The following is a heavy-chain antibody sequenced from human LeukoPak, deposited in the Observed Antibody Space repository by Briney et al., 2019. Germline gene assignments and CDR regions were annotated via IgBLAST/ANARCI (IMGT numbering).Heavy chain of an antibody. Sequence: GGSLRLSCAASGFTFSTYSMNWVRQAPGKGLEWVSSISSSSIYIYYADSVKGRFTISRDNAKNSLYLQMNSLRAEDTAVYYCARDKNGTRFALDYWGQGTLVTVSS. CDR2: ISSSSIYI. J-gene: IGHJ4*02. V-gene: IGHV3-21*01. D-gene: IGHD3-3*01. CDR1: GFTFSTYS. CDR3: ARDKNGTRFALDY.